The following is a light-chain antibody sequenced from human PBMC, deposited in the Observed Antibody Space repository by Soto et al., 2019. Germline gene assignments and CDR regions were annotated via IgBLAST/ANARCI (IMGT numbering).Light chain of an antibody. V-gene: IGKV3-15*01. J-gene: IGKJ1*01. CDR3: QQYYTTPWT. CDR2: GAS. Sequence: EIVMTQSPATLSVSPGERVTLSCRASQSVSSNLAWYQQKPGQAPRLLVYGASTRATGIPARFSGSGSGREFTLTISSLQAEDVAVYYCQQYYTTPWTFGQGTKVDIK. CDR1: QSVSSN.